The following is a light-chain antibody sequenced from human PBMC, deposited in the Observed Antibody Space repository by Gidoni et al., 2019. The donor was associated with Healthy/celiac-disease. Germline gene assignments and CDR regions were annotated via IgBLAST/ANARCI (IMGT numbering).Light chain of an antibody. CDR3: CSSAGSWV. Sequence: QSALTPPRSVAGAPGQSVTISCTGTSSDVGGYNYVSWYQQHPGKAPKLMIYDVSKRPSGVPDRFSGSKSGNTASLTISGLQAEDEADYYCCSSAGSWVFGGGTKLTVL. CDR1: SSDVGGYNY. J-gene: IGLJ3*02. CDR2: DVS. V-gene: IGLV2-11*02.